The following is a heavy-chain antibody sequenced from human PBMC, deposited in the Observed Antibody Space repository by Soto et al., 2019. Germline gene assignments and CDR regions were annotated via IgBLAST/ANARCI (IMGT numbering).Heavy chain of an antibody. D-gene: IGHD2-15*01. CDR3: ARSSNGSCYSWFDP. V-gene: IGHV4-34*01. Sequence: SETLSLTCAVYGGSFSGYYWSWIRQPPGKGLERIGEINHSGSTNYNPSLKSRVTISVEPSKNQFSLKLSSVTAADSVVYYCARSSNGSCYSWFDPWGQGTLVTVSS. CDR2: INHSGST. J-gene: IGHJ5*02. CDR1: GGSFSGYY.